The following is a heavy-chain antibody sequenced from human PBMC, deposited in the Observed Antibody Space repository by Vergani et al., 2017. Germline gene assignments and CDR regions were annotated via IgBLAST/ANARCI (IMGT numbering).Heavy chain of an antibody. J-gene: IGHJ4*02. CDR3: ARGPYYDILTGYQWYFDY. CDR2: IYYSGST. D-gene: IGHD3-9*01. V-gene: IGHV4-31*03. Sequence: QVQLQESGPGLVKPSQTLSLTCTVSGGSISSGGYYWSWIRQHPGKGLEWIGYIYYSGSTYYNPSLKSRVTISVDTSKNQFSLQLSSVTAADTAVFYCARGPYYDILTGYQWYFDYWGQGTLVTVSS. CDR1: GGSISSGGYY.